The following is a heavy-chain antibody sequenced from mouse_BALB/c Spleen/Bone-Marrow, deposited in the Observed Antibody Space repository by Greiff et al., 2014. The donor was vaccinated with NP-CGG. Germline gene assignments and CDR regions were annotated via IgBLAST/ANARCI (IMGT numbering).Heavy chain of an antibody. CDR3: ARGGYSHYYAMDY. Sequence: VQLQQSGPELVKPGASMKVSCKASGYSFTGYTMNWVKQSHGKNLEWIGLINPYNSGTSYNQKFKGKATLTVDKSSSTAYMELLSLTSEDSAVYYCARGGYSHYYAMDYWGQGTSVTVSS. CDR2: INPYNSGT. J-gene: IGHJ4*01. D-gene: IGHD2-3*01. CDR1: GYSFTGYT. V-gene: IGHV1-26*01.